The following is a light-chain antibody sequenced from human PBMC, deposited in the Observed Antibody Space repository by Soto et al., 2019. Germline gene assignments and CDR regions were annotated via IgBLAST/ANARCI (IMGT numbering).Light chain of an antibody. V-gene: IGKV3-20*01. CDR2: GVS. CDR1: QSISANY. J-gene: IGKJ3*01. CDR3: HQYGTAPLT. Sequence: EIVLTQSPGTLSLSPGERATLSCRASQSISANYLAWYQQKPGQAPRLLIYGVSTRATGIPDRFAGSGSGPDFTLTISRLEPEDFAVYYCHQYGTAPLTFGPGTKVDIK.